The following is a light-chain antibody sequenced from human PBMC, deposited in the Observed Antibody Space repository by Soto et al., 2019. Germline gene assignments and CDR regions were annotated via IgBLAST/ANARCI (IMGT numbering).Light chain of an antibody. CDR3: CSLTTSHTYV. J-gene: IGLJ1*01. V-gene: IGLV7-46*01. CDR1: TGPVSSGHY. CDR2: HVT. Sequence: QAVVTQEPSLTVSPGGTVTLTCGSSTGPVSSGHYVYWFQQKPGQAPRTLIYHVTYRPSGVSNRYSGSKSGNSASLTISGLQADDEADYYCCSLTTSHTYVFGSGTKLTVL.